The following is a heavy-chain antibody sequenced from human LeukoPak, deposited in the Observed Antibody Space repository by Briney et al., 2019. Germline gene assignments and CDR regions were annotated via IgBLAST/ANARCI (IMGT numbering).Heavy chain of an antibody. CDR3: ARLVSYGAPAFDY. CDR2: IYTSGST. V-gene: IGHV4-4*09. J-gene: IGHJ4*02. Sequence: SETLSLTCTVSGASISSYYWSWLRQPPGKGLEWIGYIYTSGSTNYNPSLKSRVTISVDTSKNQFSLKLSSVTAADTAVYYCARLVSYGAPAFDYWGQGTLVTVSS. CDR1: GASISSYY. D-gene: IGHD5-18*01.